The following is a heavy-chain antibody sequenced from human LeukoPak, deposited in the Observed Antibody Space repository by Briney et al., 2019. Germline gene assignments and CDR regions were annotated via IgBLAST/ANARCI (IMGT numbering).Heavy chain of an antibody. Sequence: ASVKVSCKASGGTFSSYAISWVRQAPGQGLEWMGRIIPILGIANYAQKFQGRVTITADKSTSTAYMELSSLRSEDTAVYYCARGGLDFWSGYLWGYYFDYWGQGTLVTVSS. CDR3: ARGGLDFWSGYLWGYYFDY. D-gene: IGHD3-3*01. CDR2: IIPILGIA. V-gene: IGHV1-69*04. J-gene: IGHJ4*02. CDR1: GGTFSSYA.